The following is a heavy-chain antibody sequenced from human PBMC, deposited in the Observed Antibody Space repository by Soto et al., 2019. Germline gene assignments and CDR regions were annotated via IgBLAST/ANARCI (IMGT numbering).Heavy chain of an antibody. CDR2: MNPNSGNT. CDR1: GYTFTSYD. Sequence: ASVKVSCKASGYTFTSYDINWVRQATGQGLEWMGWMNPNSGNTGYAQKFQGRVTMTRNTSISIAYMELSSLRSEDTAVYYCARRALGYYDILTGYSRAPYYYYMDVWGKGTTVTVSS. V-gene: IGHV1-8*01. D-gene: IGHD3-9*01. CDR3: ARRALGYYDILTGYSRAPYYYYMDV. J-gene: IGHJ6*03.